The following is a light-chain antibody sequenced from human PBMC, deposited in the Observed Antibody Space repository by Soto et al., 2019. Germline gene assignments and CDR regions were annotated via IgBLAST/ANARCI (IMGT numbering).Light chain of an antibody. CDR1: QSISTY. CDR2: AAS. V-gene: IGKV1-39*01. CDR3: QQSYSTIT. Sequence: DIQMTQSPSSLSASVGDRVTITCRASQSISTYLNWYQQKPGKAPKLLIYAASSLQGGVPSRFSGSGSGTDFTLTISSLQPEDCATYYCQQSYSTITFGQGTRLEIK. J-gene: IGKJ5*01.